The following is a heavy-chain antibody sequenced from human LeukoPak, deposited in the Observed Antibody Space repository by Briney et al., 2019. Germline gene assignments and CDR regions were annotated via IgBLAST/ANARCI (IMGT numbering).Heavy chain of an antibody. V-gene: IGHV3-7*03. CDR1: GFTFSSYW. J-gene: IGHJ5*02. D-gene: IGHD3-22*01. CDR3: ALDYYDSSGYYPT. CDR2: MRQDGNEK. Sequence: GGSLRLSCVASGFTFSSYWMTWVRQAPGKGLEWVANMRQDGNEKYYVDSVRGRFTISRDNAKNSLYLQMNSLRAEDTAVYYCALDYYDSSGYYPTWGQGTLVTVSS.